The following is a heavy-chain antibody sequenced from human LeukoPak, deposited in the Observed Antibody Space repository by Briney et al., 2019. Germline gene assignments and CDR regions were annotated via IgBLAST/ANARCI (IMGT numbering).Heavy chain of an antibody. CDR3: AREIRPGNYYYYMDV. CDR1: GGSISISSHY. Sequence: SETLSLTCTVSGGSISISSHYWVWIRQPPGKGLEWIGSIYYSGSTYYNPSLKSRVTISVDMSKNQFSLKLTSVTAADTAVYYCAREIRPGNYYYYMDVWGKGTTVTISS. CDR2: IYYSGST. D-gene: IGHD1-14*01. J-gene: IGHJ6*03. V-gene: IGHV4-39*02.